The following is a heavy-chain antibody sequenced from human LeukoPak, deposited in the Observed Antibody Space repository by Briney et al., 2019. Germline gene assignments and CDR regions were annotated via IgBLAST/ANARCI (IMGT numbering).Heavy chain of an antibody. CDR2: IDWDDDK. J-gene: IGHJ4*02. D-gene: IGHD3-22*01. Sequence: SGPALVKPTQTLTLTCTFSGFSLSTSGMCVSWIRQPPGKALEWLARIDWDDDKYYSTSLKTRLTISKDTSKNQVVLTMTNMDPVDTATYYCARIRYDSRGYPQSPGDYWGQGTLVTVSS. CDR3: ARIRYDSRGYPQSPGDY. V-gene: IGHV2-70*11. CDR1: GFSLSTSGMC.